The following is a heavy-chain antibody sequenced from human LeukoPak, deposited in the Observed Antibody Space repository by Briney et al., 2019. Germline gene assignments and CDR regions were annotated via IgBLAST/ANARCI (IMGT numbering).Heavy chain of an antibody. CDR1: GFTVSSTF. D-gene: IGHD4-17*01. CDR3: ARYGSYGYYLDY. V-gene: IGHV3-66*01. CDR2: IYSSGTT. Sequence: PGGSLRLSCAASGFTVSSTFMNCVRQAPGKGLEWVSVIYSSGTTFYADSVKGRFTISRDNSENTLYLQMNSLRAEDTAVYYCARYGSYGYYLDYWGQGTLVTVSS. J-gene: IGHJ4*02.